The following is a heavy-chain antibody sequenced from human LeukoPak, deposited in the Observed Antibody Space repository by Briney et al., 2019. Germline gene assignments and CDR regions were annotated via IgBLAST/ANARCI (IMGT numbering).Heavy chain of an antibody. D-gene: IGHD5-18*01. CDR3: ATRGGYSYGYRYYYYGMDV. J-gene: IGHJ6*02. CDR1: GYTLTKLS. V-gene: IGHV1-24*01. Sequence: GASVKVSCKVSGYTLTKLSMHWVRQAPGKGLEWMGGFDPEDGETIYAQKFQGRVTMTEDTSTDTAYMELSSLRSEDTAVYYCATRGGYSYGYRYYYYGMDVWGQGTTVTVSS. CDR2: FDPEDGET.